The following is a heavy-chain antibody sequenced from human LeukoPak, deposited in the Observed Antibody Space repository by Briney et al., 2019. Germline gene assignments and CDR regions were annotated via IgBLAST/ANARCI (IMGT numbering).Heavy chain of an antibody. Sequence: GASVKVSCKASGYTFTGNPILWVRQAPGQGLEWVGWIIPNSGATTYAQKFQGRVAMTRDTSISTAFMELSSLRSDDTAVYYCTREDYWGQGTPVTVSS. J-gene: IGHJ4*02. CDR2: IIPNSGAT. V-gene: IGHV1-2*02. CDR1: GYTFTGNP. CDR3: TREDY.